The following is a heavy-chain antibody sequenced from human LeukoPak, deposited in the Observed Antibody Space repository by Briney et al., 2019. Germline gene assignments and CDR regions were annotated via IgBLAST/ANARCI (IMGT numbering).Heavy chain of an antibody. CDR3: ARDRGWGNYYDSSGYYLSGPSY. J-gene: IGHJ4*02. Sequence: GASVKVSCKASGYTFTSYGISWVRQAPGQGLEWMGWISAYNGNTNYARKLQGRVTMTTDTSTSTAYMELRSLRSDDTAVYYCARDRGWGNYYDSSGYYLSGPSYWGQGTLVTVSS. CDR2: ISAYNGNT. V-gene: IGHV1-18*01. D-gene: IGHD3-22*01. CDR1: GYTFTSYG.